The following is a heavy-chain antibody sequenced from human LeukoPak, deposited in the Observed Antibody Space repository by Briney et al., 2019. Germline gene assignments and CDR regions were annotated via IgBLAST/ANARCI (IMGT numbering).Heavy chain of an antibody. D-gene: IGHD6-13*01. J-gene: IGHJ4*02. CDR3: AKGPYSSSWFGLDY. Sequence: GGSLRLSCAASGFTFSSYGMHWVRQAPGKGLEWVAIISYDGNNKYYADSVKGRFTISRDNSKNTLYLQMNSLRAEDTAVYYCAKGPYSSSWFGLDYWGQGTLVTVSS. CDR1: GFTFSSYG. CDR2: ISYDGNNK. V-gene: IGHV3-30*18.